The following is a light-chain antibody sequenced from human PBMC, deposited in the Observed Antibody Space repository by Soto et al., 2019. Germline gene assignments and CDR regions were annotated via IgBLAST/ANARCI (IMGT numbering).Light chain of an antibody. CDR1: QTVTTN. Sequence: EIVMTQSPATLSASPGERVTLSCRASQTVTTNLAWYQQKPGQAPRLLIYGASTRATGLPARFSGSGSGTEFTLTISSLQSEDFALYYCQQYNNWPITFGQGTRLEIK. CDR2: GAS. V-gene: IGKV3-15*01. J-gene: IGKJ5*01. CDR3: QQYNNWPIT.